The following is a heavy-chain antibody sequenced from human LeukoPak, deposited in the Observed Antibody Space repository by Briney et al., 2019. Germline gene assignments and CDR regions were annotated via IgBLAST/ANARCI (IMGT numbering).Heavy chain of an antibody. CDR1: GFTFTNHA. V-gene: IGHV3-64*01. CDR2: ISGNGGST. J-gene: IGHJ6*03. CDR3: ARAGVIRYVAWLINYYMDV. Sequence: VGSLRLSCAASGFTFTNHAMQWVRQAPGKGLEYVSAISGNGGSTYYANSVKGRFTISRDNSKNTVCLQMDSLRAEDMAVYYCARAGVIRYVAWLINYYMDVWGKGTTVTVSS. D-gene: IGHD3-9*01.